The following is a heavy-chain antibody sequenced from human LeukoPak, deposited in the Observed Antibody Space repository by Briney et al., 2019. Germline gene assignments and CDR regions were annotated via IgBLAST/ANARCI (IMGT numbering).Heavy chain of an antibody. CDR1: GDSVSSNSAA. D-gene: IGHD6-13*01. Sequence: SQTLSLTCAISGDSVSSNSAAWNWIRQSPSRGLEWLGRTYYRSKWYNDYAVSVKSRITINPDTSKNQFSLQLNSVTPEDTAVYYCARAPRWSLFLAAAGYFDYWGQGTLVTVSS. CDR2: TYYRSKWYN. J-gene: IGHJ4*02. CDR3: ARAPRWSLFLAAAGYFDY. V-gene: IGHV6-1*01.